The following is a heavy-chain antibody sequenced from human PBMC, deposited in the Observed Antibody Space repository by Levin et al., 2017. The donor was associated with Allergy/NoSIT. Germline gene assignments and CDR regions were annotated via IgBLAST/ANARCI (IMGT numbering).Heavy chain of an antibody. CDR1: GFTFSSYA. CDR3: ARHLGGVATIDDAFDI. Sequence: GESLKISCAASGFTFSSYAMHWVRQAPGKGLEWVAVISYDGSNKYYADSVKGRFTISRDNSKNTLYLQMNSLRAEDTAVYYCARHLGGVATIDDAFDIWGQGTMVTVSS. J-gene: IGHJ3*02. D-gene: IGHD5-24*01. V-gene: IGHV3-30*04. CDR2: ISYDGSNK.